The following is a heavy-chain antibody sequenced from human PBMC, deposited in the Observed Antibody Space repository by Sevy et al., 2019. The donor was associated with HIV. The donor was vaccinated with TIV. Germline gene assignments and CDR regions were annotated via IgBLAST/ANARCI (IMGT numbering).Heavy chain of an antibody. CDR2: IFGSGGVT. CDR3: AGGRYDSSGSFDAFDL. V-gene: IGHV3-23*05. Sequence: GGSLRLSCAASGITFSSHAMSWVRQAPGKGLEWVSTIFGSGGVTYYADSVKGRFTISRDYSKNTLYLQMDSLRAEDTAVYYFAGGRYDSSGSFDAFDLWGQGTTVTVSS. D-gene: IGHD3-22*01. CDR1: GITFSSHA. J-gene: IGHJ3*01.